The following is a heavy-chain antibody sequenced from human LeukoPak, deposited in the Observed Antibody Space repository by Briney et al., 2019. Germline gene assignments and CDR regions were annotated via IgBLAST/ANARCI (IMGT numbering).Heavy chain of an antibody. J-gene: IGHJ1*01. V-gene: IGHV4-31*03. D-gene: IGHD6-19*01. Sequence: SETLSLTCTCSAGSISSGGYYWSWIRQHPGKGLEWIGYIYYSGSTYYNPSLKSRVTISVDTSKNQFSLKLSSVTAADTAVYYCARTVAGNYFQHWGQGTLVTVSS. CDR2: IYYSGST. CDR1: AGSISSGGYY. CDR3: ARTVAGNYFQH.